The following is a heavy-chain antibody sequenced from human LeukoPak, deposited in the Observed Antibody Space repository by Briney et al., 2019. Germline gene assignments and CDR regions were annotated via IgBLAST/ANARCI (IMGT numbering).Heavy chain of an antibody. D-gene: IGHD3-10*01. CDR1: GYTFTGYY. J-gene: IGHJ3*02. CDR2: INPNSGGT. V-gene: IGHV1-2*04. Sequence: GASVKVSCKASGYTFTGYYMHWVRQAPGQGLEWMGWINPNSGGTNYAQKFQGWVTMTRDTSISTAYMELSRLRSDDTAVYYCARDLGFGDDAFDIWGQGTMVTVSS. CDR3: ARDLGFGDDAFDI.